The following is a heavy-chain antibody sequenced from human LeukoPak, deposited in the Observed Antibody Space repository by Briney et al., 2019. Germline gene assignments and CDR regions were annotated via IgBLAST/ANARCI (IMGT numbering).Heavy chain of an antibody. D-gene: IGHD2-8*02. CDR2: IKQDGSEK. CDR3: ARRVPSQVSTDYFDY. Sequence: GGSLRLSCAASGFTFSSYWMSWVRQAPGKGVEWVANIKQDGSEKYYVDSVKGRFTISRDNAKNSLYLQMNSLRAEDTAVYYCARRVPSQVSTDYFDYWGQGSLVTVSS. J-gene: IGHJ4*02. CDR1: GFTFSSYW. V-gene: IGHV3-7*01.